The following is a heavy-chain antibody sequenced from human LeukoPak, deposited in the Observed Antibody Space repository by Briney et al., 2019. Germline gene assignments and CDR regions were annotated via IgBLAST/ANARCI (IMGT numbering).Heavy chain of an antibody. CDR1: NGSVSTYY. V-gene: IGHV4-4*07. CDR2: ISAIGST. D-gene: IGHD6-19*01. J-gene: IGHJ3*02. CDR3: ARDRGLNACDI. Sequence: SETLSLTCTVSNGSVSTYYWSWIRQSAGKGLEWIGHISAIGSTTYNPSLKSRVTISVDTSKNQFSLKVTSVTAADTAVYYCARDRGLNACDIWGQGTMVTVSS.